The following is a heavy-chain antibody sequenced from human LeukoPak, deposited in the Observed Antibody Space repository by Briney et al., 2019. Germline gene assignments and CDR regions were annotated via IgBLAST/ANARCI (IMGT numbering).Heavy chain of an antibody. V-gene: IGHV3-23*01. CDR3: AKSGVVAANYYYYYYMDV. D-gene: IGHD2-15*01. Sequence: GGSLRLSCAPSGFTFSSYAMSWVRQATGKGLEWVSAISGCGGSTYYAGSVKGRFTISRDNSKNTLYLQMNSLRAEDTAVYYCAKSGVVAANYYYYYYMDVWGKGTTVTVSS. CDR2: ISGCGGST. J-gene: IGHJ6*03. CDR1: GFTFSSYA.